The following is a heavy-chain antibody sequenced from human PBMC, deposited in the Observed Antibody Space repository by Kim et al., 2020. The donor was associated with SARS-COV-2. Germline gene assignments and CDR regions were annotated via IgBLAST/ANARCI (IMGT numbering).Heavy chain of an antibody. J-gene: IGHJ4*02. V-gene: IGHV3-30*01. D-gene: IGHD3-10*01. Sequence: YADSVEGRCTISRDNSKNTLYLQMNSLRAEDTAVYYCARDPRGSGSGDDYWGQGTLVTVSS. CDR3: ARDPRGSGSGDDY.